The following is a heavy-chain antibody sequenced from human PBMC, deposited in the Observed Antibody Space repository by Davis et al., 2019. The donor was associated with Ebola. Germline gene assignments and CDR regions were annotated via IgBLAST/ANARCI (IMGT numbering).Heavy chain of an antibody. V-gene: IGHV3-7*03. Sequence: GESLKISCAASGFTFSSYWMSWVRQAPGKGLEWVANIKQDGSEKYYVDSVKGRFTISRGNAKNSLYLQMNSLRAEDTAVYYCAKETAAIPTRTDYWGQGTLVTVSS. D-gene: IGHD2-2*01. J-gene: IGHJ4*02. CDR1: GFTFSSYW. CDR3: AKETAAIPTRTDY. CDR2: IKQDGSEK.